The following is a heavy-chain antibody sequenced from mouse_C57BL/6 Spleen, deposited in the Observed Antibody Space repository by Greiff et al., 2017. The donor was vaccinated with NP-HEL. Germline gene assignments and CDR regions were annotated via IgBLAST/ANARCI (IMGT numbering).Heavy chain of an antibody. CDR3: AILRQRYFDV. CDR1: GFTFSDYG. Sequence: EVKLVESGGGLVKPGGSLKLSCAASGFTFSDYGMHWVRQAPETGLEWVAYISSGSSTIYYADTVKGRFTISRDNAKNTLFLQMTSLRSEDTAMYYCAILRQRYFDVWGTGTTVTVSS. J-gene: IGHJ1*03. CDR2: ISSGSSTI. V-gene: IGHV5-17*01. D-gene: IGHD1-2*01.